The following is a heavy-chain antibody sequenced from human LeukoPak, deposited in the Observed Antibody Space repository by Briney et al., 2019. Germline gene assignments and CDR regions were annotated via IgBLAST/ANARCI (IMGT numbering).Heavy chain of an antibody. J-gene: IGHJ4*02. D-gene: IGHD3-10*01. Sequence: PSETLSLPCTVSGDSIRTYHWNWIRQSPGKGLEWIGSAHYSGSGNHNPSLKRRLTISVDTSKNQVSLKLSSITAADTAVYYCARDEINYGSGSYFDFWGQGTLVTVSS. CDR2: AHYSGSG. CDR3: ARDEINYGSGSYFDF. V-gene: IGHV4-59*01. CDR1: GDSIRTYH.